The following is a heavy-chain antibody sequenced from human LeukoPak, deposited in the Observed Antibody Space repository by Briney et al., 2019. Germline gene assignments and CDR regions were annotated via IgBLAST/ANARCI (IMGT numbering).Heavy chain of an antibody. CDR2: IIPILGIA. CDR3: ARERWLQFRYAFDI. V-gene: IGHV1-69*04. J-gene: IGHJ3*02. CDR1: GGTFSSYT. Sequence: SVKVSCKASGGTFSSYTISWVRQAPGQGLEWMGRIIPILGIANYAQKFQGRVTITADKSTSTAYMELSSLRSEDTAVYYCARERWLQFRYAFDIWGQGTMVTVSS. D-gene: IGHD5-24*01.